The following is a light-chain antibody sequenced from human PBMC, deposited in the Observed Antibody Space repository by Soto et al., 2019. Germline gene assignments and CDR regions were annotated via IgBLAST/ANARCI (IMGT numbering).Light chain of an antibody. V-gene: IGKV3-20*01. CDR3: QQYDTSPLT. CDR1: QSISSSK. CDR2: GAS. J-gene: IGKJ4*01. Sequence: EILLTQSPGTLSLSPGDRATLSCRASQSISSSKLAWYRQKPGRTPRLLIYGASSRATGIPDRFSGSGSGTDSTLTISRLEPEDFAVYYCQQYDTSPLTFGGGTKVEIE.